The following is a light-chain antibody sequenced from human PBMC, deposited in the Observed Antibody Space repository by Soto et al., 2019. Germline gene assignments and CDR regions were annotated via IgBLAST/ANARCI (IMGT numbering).Light chain of an antibody. V-gene: IGLV1-47*01. CDR3: QSYDSSFWV. CDR1: SSNIVTNY. Sequence: QSVLTQPPSASGTPGQRVTFSCSGSSSNIVTNYIYCYQQLPGTAPKLLIYRNNQRPSGVPDRFSGSKSGTSASLAISGLRSEGEADYYCQSYDSSFWVFGGGTKLAVL. J-gene: IGLJ3*02. CDR2: RNN.